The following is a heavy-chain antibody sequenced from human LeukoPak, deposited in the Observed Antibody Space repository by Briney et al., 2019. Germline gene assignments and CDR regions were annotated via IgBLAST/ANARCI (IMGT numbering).Heavy chain of an antibody. Sequence: SETLSLTCTVSGGSISSYYWSWIRQPPGKGLEWIGYIYYSGSTNYNPSLKSRVTISVDTSKNQFSLKLSSVTAADTAVYYCARDRDSSSCYGSGFDPWGQGTLVTVSS. CDR2: IYYSGST. CDR1: GGSISSYY. CDR3: ARDRDSSSCYGSGFDP. V-gene: IGHV4-59*01. J-gene: IGHJ5*02. D-gene: IGHD6-13*01.